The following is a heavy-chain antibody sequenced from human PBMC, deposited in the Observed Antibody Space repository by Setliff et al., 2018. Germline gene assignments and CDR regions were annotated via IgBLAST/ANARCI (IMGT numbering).Heavy chain of an antibody. Sequence: SVKVSCKASGGTFTTYAITWVRQAPGQGLEWMGGIIPRFSTANIAQNFQGRVTTSADESTSTVYMELSSLRSEDTAVYYCARTVRPNRYYNYMDVWGKGTKVTVS. CDR1: GGTFTTYA. J-gene: IGHJ6*03. CDR2: IIPRFSTA. V-gene: IGHV1-69*13. D-gene: IGHD3-9*01. CDR3: ARTVRPNRYYNYMDV.